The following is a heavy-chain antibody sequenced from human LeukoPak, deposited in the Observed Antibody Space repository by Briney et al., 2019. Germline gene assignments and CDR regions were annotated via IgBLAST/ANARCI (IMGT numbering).Heavy chain of an antibody. CDR1: GGAISSRSSY. D-gene: IGHD3-10*01. CDR3: ARGVTYRSVIYRHTTPTY. J-gene: IGHJ4*02. V-gene: IGHV4-61*02. Sequence: SETLSLTCTVSGGAISSRSSYWSWIRQPAGKELEWIGRVYGSGGTNYNPSLNSRVTISADKSKNQFFLKMTSVTAADTAVYCCARGVTYRSVIYRHTTPTYWGQGTLVTVSS. CDR2: VYGSGGT.